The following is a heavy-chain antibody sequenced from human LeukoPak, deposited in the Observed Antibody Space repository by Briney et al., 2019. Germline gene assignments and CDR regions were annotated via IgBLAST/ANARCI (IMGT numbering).Heavy chain of an antibody. Sequence: ASVKVSCKVSGYTLTELSMHCVRQAPGKGLEWMGGFDPEDGETIYAQKFQGRVTMTEDTSTDTAYMELSSLRSEDTAVYYCATGVPKMFVVFYGAFDDWGQGTLFTVSS. CDR1: GYTLTELS. V-gene: IGHV1-24*01. CDR3: ATGVPKMFVVFYGAFDD. CDR2: FDPEDGET. J-gene: IGHJ4*02. D-gene: IGHD2-21*01.